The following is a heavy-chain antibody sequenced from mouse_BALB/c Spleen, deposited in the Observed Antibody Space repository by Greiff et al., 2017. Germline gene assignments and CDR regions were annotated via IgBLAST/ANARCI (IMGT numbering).Heavy chain of an antibody. CDR2: ISSGGGNT. J-gene: IGHJ4*01. Sequence: EVKLVESGGGLVKPGGSLKLSCAASGFTFSSYTMSWVRQTPEKRLEWVATISSGGGNTYYPDSVKGRFTISRDNAKNNLYLQMSSLRSEDTALYYCARIYYGYDYAMDYWGQGTSVTVSS. CDR3: ARIYYGYDYAMDY. CDR1: GFTFSSYT. D-gene: IGHD2-2*01. V-gene: IGHV5-9*03.